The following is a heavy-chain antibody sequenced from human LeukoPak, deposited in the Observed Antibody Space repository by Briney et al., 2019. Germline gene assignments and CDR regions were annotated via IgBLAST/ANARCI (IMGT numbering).Heavy chain of an antibody. CDR2: ISSSGSTT. CDR1: GFTFSSYS. V-gene: IGHV3-48*04. CDR3: AELGITMIGGV. J-gene: IGHJ6*04. Sequence: GGSLRLSCAASGFTFSSYSMNWIRQAPGKELEWVSYISSSGSTTYYTDSVKGRFTISRDNARNSLYLQMNSLRAEDTAVYYCAELGITMIGGVWGKGTTVTISS. D-gene: IGHD3-10*02.